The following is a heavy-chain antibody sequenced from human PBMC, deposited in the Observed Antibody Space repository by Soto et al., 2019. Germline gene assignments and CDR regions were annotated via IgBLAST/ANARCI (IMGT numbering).Heavy chain of an antibody. CDR2: IYYSGST. CDR1: GGSISSSSYY. J-gene: IGHJ5*02. CDR3: AREKLSYYGSGSYYKCWLDP. Sequence: LSLTCTVSGGSISSSSYYWGWIRQPPGKGLEWIGSIYYSGSTYYNPSLRSRVTISVDTSKNQFSLKLSSVTAADTAVYYCAREKLSYYGSGSYYKCWLDPWGQGTLVTVSS. D-gene: IGHD3-10*01. V-gene: IGHV4-39*07.